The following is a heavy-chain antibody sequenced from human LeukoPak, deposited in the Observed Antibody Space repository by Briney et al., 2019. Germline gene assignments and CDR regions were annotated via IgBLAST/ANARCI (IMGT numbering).Heavy chain of an antibody. CDR3: AREKRDCGGDCLDY. Sequence: PGGSLRLSCAASGFTFSSYEMNWVRQGPGKGLEWISYISSSGGSIYYADFVKGRFTVSRDNAKNPLYLQINSLRVDDTAVYYCAREKRDCGGDCLDYWGQGTLVTVSS. J-gene: IGHJ4*02. CDR2: ISSSGGSI. D-gene: IGHD2-21*02. V-gene: IGHV3-48*03. CDR1: GFTFSSYE.